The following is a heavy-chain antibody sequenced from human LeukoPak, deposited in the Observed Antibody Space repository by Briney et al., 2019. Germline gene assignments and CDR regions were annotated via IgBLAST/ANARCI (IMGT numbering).Heavy chain of an antibody. CDR2: IWYDGSNK. CDR1: GFTFSSYG. CDR3: AKRGVVIRVILVGFHKEAYYFDS. D-gene: IGHD3-22*01. Sequence: GGSLRLSCAASGFTFSSYGMHWVRQAPGKGLEWVAVIWYDGSNKYYADSVKGRFTISRDNSKNTLYLQMKSLRAEDTAVYFCAKRGVVIRVILVGFHKEAYYFDSWGQGALVTVSS. V-gene: IGHV3-33*06. J-gene: IGHJ4*02.